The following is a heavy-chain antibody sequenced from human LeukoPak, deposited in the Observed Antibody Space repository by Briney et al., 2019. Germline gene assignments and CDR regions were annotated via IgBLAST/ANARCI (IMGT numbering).Heavy chain of an antibody. D-gene: IGHD2-2*02. CDR3: AKGYVGYCSSLSCYMNEY. CDR2: ISGSGGST. Sequence: PGGSLRLSCAASGFTFSSYAMSWVRQAPGKGLEWVSTISGSGGSTYYADSVKGQFTISRDNSKNTLYLQMSSLRAEDTAVYYCAKGYVGYCSSLSCYMNEYWGQGTLVTVSS. J-gene: IGHJ4*02. V-gene: IGHV3-23*01. CDR1: GFTFSSYA.